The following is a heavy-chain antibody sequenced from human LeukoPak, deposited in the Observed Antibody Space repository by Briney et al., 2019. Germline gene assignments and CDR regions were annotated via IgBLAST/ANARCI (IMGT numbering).Heavy chain of an antibody. J-gene: IGHJ4*02. Sequence: GGSLRLSCAVSGITLSNYGMSWVRQAPGKGLEWVAGISGSGGSTNYADSVKGRFTISRDNSKNTLYLQMNSLRAEDTAVYYCAKDNIPYCGGDCYSAGFDYWGQGTLVTVSS. CDR3: AKDNIPYCGGDCYSAGFDY. CDR1: GITLSNYG. D-gene: IGHD2-21*02. CDR2: ISGSGGST. V-gene: IGHV3-23*01.